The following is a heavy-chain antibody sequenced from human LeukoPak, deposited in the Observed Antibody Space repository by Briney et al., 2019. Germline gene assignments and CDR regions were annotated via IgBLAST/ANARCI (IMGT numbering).Heavy chain of an antibody. V-gene: IGHV4-39*01. J-gene: IGHJ4*02. D-gene: IGHD4-17*01. CDR3: ARQRGQYGDYSDH. CDR1: GGSISSSSYY. CDR2: IYYSGST. Sequence: SETLSLTCTVSGGSISSSSYYWGWIRQPPGKGLEWIGNIYYSGSTYYNPSLKSRVTISVDTSKNQFSLKLSSVTAADTAVYYCARQRGQYGDYSDHWGQGTLVTVSS.